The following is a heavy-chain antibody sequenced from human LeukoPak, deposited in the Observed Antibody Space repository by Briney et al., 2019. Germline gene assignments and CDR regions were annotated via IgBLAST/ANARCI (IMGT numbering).Heavy chain of an antibody. CDR3: AGGHYDFWSGYYDY. CDR2: ISAYNGNT. V-gene: IGHV1-18*01. J-gene: IGHJ4*02. Sequence: ASVKVSCKASGGTFTSYGISWVRQAPGQGLEWMGWISAYNGNTNYAQKLQGRVTMTTDTSTSTAYMELRSLRSDDTAVYYCAGGHYDFWSGYYDYWGQGTLVTVSS. D-gene: IGHD3-3*01. CDR1: GGTFTSYG.